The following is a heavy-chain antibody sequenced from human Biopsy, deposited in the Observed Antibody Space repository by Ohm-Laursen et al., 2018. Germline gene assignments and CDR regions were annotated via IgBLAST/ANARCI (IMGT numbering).Heavy chain of an antibody. CDR3: GRAVRNQLLTDP. J-gene: IGHJ5*02. CDR1: GYTFTSYD. D-gene: IGHD1-7*01. CDR2: LNPVSGNS. V-gene: IGHV1-8*01. Sequence: SSVKVSCKASGYTFTSYDITWVRQASGQGPEWIGWLNPVSGNSNFEQKFRGRVTVTSDTSISTAYMELSGLTSDDTATYYCGRAVRNQLLTDPWGQGTLVTVTS.